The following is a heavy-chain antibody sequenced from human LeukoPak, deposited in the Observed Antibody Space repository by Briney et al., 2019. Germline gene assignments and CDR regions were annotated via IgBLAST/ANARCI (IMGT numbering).Heavy chain of an antibody. CDR2: ICYSVSS. V-gene: IGHV4-39*01. CDR3: ARQVRSCSNGVCYFDF. J-gene: IGHJ4*02. Sequence: SETLSLTCSVSGGSTSSDNYYWGWMRQPPGKGLEWIGNICYSVSSYYNPSLESRVSVSIETSKNQLSLMLTSVTAADTAVYYCARQVRSCSNGVCYFDFWGQGTLVTVSS. D-gene: IGHD2-8*01. CDR1: GGSTSSDNYY.